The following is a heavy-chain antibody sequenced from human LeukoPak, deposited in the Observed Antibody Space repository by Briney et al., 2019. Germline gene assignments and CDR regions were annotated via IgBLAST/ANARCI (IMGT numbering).Heavy chain of an antibody. D-gene: IGHD3-10*01. J-gene: IGHJ4*02. CDR3: ASDITMVRGATIDY. Sequence: ASVKVSCKASGYTFTYRYLHWVRRAPGQALEWMGWITPFNGNTNYAQKFQDRVTITRDRSMSTAYMELSSLRSEDTAMYYCASDITMVRGATIDYWGQGTLVTVSS. CDR1: GYTFTYRY. CDR2: ITPFNGNT. V-gene: IGHV1-45*02.